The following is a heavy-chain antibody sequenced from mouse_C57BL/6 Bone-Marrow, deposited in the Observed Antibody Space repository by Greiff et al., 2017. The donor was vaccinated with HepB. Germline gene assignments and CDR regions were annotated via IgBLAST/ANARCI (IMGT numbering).Heavy chain of an antibody. CDR1: GYSITSGYY. D-gene: IGHD2-4*01. CDR2: ISYDGSN. V-gene: IGHV3-6*01. CDR3: ARDGYDYDAYAMDY. Sequence: EVKLMESGPGLVKPSQSLSLTCSVTGYSITSGYYWNWIRQFPGNKLEWMGYISYDGSNNYNPSLKNRISITRDTSKNQFFLKLNSVTTEDTATYYCARDGYDYDAYAMDYWGQGTSVTVSS. J-gene: IGHJ4*01.